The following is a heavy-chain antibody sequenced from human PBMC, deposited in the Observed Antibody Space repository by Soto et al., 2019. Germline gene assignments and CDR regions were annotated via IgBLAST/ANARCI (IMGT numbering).Heavy chain of an antibody. V-gene: IGHV3-30-3*02. Sequence: QPGGSLKLSCAASGFTFSSYAMHWVRQAPGKGLEWVAVISYDGSNKYYADSVKGRFTISRDNSKNTLYLQITSLRVEDTAVYYCAKTTGYHPLHWFDPWGQGTLVTAPQ. D-gene: IGHD3-9*01. CDR2: ISYDGSNK. CDR3: AKTTGYHPLHWFDP. J-gene: IGHJ5*02. CDR1: GFTFSSYA.